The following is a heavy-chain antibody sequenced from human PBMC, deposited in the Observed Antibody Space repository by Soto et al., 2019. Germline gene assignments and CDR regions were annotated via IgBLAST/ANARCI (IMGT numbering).Heavy chain of an antibody. CDR2: IIPIFGTA. J-gene: IGHJ6*02. CDR3: ASPGSWSGYYTRMNYYDYGMDV. V-gene: IGHV1-69*13. CDR1: GGTFSSYA. D-gene: IGHD3-3*01. Sequence: SVKVSCKASGGTFSSYAISWVRQAPGQGLEWMGGIIPIFGTANYAQKFQGRVTITADESTSIAYMELSSLRSEDTAVYYCASPGSWSGYYTRMNYYDYGMDVWGQGTTVTVSS.